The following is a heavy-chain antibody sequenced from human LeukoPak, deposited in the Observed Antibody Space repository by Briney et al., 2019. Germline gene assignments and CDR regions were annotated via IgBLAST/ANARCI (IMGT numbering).Heavy chain of an antibody. CDR2: ISSSSSYI. V-gene: IGHV3-21*01. J-gene: IGHJ3*02. Sequence: PGGSLRLSCAASGFTFSSYSMNWVRQAPGKGLEWVSSISSSSSYIYYADSVKGRFTISRDNAKNSLYLQMNSLRAEDTAAYYCAREYYYDSSAWGAFDIWGQGTMVTVSS. CDR3: AREYYYDSSAWGAFDI. D-gene: IGHD3-22*01. CDR1: GFTFSSYS.